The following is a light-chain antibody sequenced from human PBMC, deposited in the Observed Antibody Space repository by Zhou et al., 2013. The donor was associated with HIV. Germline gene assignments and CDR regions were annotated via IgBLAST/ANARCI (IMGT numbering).Light chain of an antibody. V-gene: IGKV1-39*01. CDR2: AGS. CDR3: QQSYSILL. J-gene: IGKJ4*01. Sequence: DIQMTQSPSSLSASVGDRVTISCRANQSISNFLHWYQQRPGKAPNLLIYAGSTLQSGVPSRFSGRRSGPDFTLTISSLQPEDSATYYCQQSYSILLFGGGTRGRDQT. CDR1: QSISNF.